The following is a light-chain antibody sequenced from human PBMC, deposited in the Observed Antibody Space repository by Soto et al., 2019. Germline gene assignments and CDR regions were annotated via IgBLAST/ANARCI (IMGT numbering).Light chain of an antibody. CDR1: QSVSSSY. CDR2: GAS. V-gene: IGKV3-20*01. CDR3: QQYGSSPRT. Sequence: EIVLTQSPGTLSLSPGERATLSCRASQSVSSSYLAWYQQKPGQAPRLLIYGASSRATGIPDRFSGSGSGTDFTLTISRLEPEDFAVYYCQQYGSSPRTFDQETKLEIK. J-gene: IGKJ2*01.